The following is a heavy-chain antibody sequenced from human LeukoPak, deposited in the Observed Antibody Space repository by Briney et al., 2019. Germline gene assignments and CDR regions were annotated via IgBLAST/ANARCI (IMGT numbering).Heavy chain of an antibody. J-gene: IGHJ4*02. CDR2: IYYSGTT. D-gene: IGHD6-13*01. V-gene: IGHV4-59*01. CDR3: ARGVHIAAAQYGY. CDR1: GGSLSSYY. Sequence: SETLSLTCTVSGGSLSSYYWSWVRQPPGKGLEWIGYIYYSGTTNYNPSLKSRVTISVDTSKNQFSLKLSSVTAADTAVYYCARGVHIAAAQYGYWGQGTLVTVSS.